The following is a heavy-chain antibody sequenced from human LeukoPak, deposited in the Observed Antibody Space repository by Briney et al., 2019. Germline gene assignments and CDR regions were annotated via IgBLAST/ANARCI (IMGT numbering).Heavy chain of an antibody. CDR2: ISYDGSNK. J-gene: IGHJ5*02. CDR3: ARGVGWLDP. Sequence: GRSLRLSCAASGFTFSSYAMNWVRQAPGKGLEWVAVISYDGSNKYYADSVKGRFTISRDNSKNTLYLQMNSLRAEDTAVYYCARGVGWLDPWGQGTLVTVSS. V-gene: IGHV3-30-3*01. D-gene: IGHD3-10*01. CDR1: GFTFSSYA.